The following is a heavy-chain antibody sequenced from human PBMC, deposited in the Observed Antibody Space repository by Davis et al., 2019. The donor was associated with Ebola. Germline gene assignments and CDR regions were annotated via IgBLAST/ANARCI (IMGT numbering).Heavy chain of an antibody. CDR1: GYTFTGYY. V-gene: IGHV1-2*04. J-gene: IGHJ3*02. CDR2: INPNSGGT. CDR3: ARVVPSYPDAFDI. D-gene: IGHD2-2*01. Sequence: ASVKVSCKASGYTFTGYYMHWVRQAPGQGLEWMGWINPNSGGTNYAQKFQGWVTMTRDTSISTAYMELSRLRSDDTAVYYCARVVPSYPDAFDIWGQGTMVTVSS.